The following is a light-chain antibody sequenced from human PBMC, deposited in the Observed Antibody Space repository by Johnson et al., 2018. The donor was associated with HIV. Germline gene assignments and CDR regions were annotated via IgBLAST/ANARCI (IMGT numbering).Light chain of an antibody. CDR2: ENN. Sequence: SVLTQPPSVSAAPGQKVTISCSGSSSNIGNNYVSWYQQLPGTAPKLLIYENNKRPSGIPDRFSGSKSGTSATLGITGLQTGDEAEYYCGTWDGSLGGYVFGTGTKVTVL. CDR3: GTWDGSLGGYV. V-gene: IGLV1-51*02. CDR1: SSNIGNNY. J-gene: IGLJ1*01.